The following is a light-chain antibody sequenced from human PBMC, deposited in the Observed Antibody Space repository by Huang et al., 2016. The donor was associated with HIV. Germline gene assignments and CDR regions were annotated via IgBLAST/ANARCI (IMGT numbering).Light chain of an antibody. V-gene: IGKV3-20*01. CDR1: QFVANAY. CDR2: GAS. Sequence: EIVLTQSPGTLSLSPGDRATLSCRASQFVANAYVAWYQHTPGQSPRLLIYGASMSASGIPDRVSGSGCGTDFTLTISRLEPDDFAVYFCQQCGSPTWTFGQGTKVEIK. CDR3: QQCGSPTWT. J-gene: IGKJ1*01.